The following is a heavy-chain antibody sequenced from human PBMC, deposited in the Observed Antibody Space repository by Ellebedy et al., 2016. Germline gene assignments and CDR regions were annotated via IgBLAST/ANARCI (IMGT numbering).Heavy chain of an antibody. V-gene: IGHV1-46*01. Sequence: ASVKVSCKASGHMFTSYYMHWVRQAPGQGLEWMGIINPSGGSATYAQKFQGRFTMTRDTSTSTVYMELSSLTSEDTAVYYCARGSFISGWQTWFDPWGQGTLVTVSS. J-gene: IGHJ5*02. CDR1: GHMFTSYY. D-gene: IGHD6-19*01. CDR3: ARGSFISGWQTWFDP. CDR2: INPSGGSA.